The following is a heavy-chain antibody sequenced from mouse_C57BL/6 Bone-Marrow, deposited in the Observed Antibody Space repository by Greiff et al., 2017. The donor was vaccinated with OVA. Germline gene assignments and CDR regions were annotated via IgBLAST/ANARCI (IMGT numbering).Heavy chain of an antibody. CDR2: INPYNGGT. CDR3: ARCLYGYVLYYFDY. V-gene: IGHV1-19*01. D-gene: IGHD2-2*01. Sequence: VQLQQSGPVLVKPGASVKMSCKASGYTFTDYYMNWVKQSPGKSLEWIGVINPYNGGTSYNQQFKGKATLTVDKSSSTAYMELNSLTSEDSAVYDCARCLYGYVLYYFDYWGQGTTLTVSS. CDR1: GYTFTDYY. J-gene: IGHJ2*01.